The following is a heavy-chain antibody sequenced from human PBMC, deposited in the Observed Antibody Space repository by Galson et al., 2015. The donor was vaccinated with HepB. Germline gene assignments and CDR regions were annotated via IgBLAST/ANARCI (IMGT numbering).Heavy chain of an antibody. CDR1: GFTFSSYS. V-gene: IGHV3-21*01. Sequence: LRLSCAASGFTFSSYSMNWVRQAPGKGLEWVSSISSSSSYIYYADSVKGRFTISRDNAKNSLYLQMNSLRAEDTAVYYCARSGIVGATGDYWGQGTLVTVSS. D-gene: IGHD1-26*01. J-gene: IGHJ4*02. CDR3: ARSGIVGATGDY. CDR2: ISSSSSYI.